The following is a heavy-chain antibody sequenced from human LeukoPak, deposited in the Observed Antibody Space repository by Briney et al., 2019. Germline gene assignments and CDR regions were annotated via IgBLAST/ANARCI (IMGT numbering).Heavy chain of an antibody. CDR2: IIPIFGTA. CDR1: GGTFSSYA. D-gene: IGHD2-2*01. J-gene: IGHJ6*02. CDR3: ARSSSDIVVVPAANYYYYYYGMDV. V-gene: IGHV1-69*01. Sequence: SVKVSCKASGGTFSSYAISWVRQAPGQGLEWMGGIIPIFGTANYAQKFQGRVTITADESTSTAYMELSSLRSEDTAVYYCARSSSDIVVVPAANYYYYYYGMDVWGQGTTVTVS.